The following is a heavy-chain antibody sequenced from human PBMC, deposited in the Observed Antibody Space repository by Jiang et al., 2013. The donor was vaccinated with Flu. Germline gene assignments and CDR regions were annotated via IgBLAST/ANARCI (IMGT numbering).Heavy chain of an antibody. D-gene: IGHD3/OR15-3a*01. CDR3: ARDRTQNFDY. V-gene: IGHV7-4-1*02. CDR2: INTNTGNP. J-gene: IGHJ4*02. Sequence: WINTNTGNPTYAQGFTGRFVFSLDTSVSTAYLQISSLKAEDTAVYYCARDRTQNFDYWGQGTLVTVSS.